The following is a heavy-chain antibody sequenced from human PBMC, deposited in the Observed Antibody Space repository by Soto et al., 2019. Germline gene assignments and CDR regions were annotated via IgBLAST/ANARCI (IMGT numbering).Heavy chain of an antibody. Sequence: QAGGSLRLSCAASGFTFSSYAMSWVRQAPGKGLEWVSAISGSGGSTYYADSVKGRFTISRDNSKNTLYLQMNSLRAEDTAVYYCGKDRGGYCTNGVCYAGDSYYYYGMDAWGQGTTVTVSS. J-gene: IGHJ6*02. D-gene: IGHD2-8*01. CDR1: GFTFSSYA. V-gene: IGHV3-23*01. CDR3: GKDRGGYCTNGVCYAGDSYYYYGMDA. CDR2: ISGSGGST.